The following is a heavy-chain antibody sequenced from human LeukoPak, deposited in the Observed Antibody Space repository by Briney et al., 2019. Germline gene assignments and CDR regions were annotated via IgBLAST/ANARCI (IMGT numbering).Heavy chain of an antibody. D-gene: IGHD3-16*01. CDR2: INTDGRST. J-gene: IGHJ4*02. V-gene: IGHV3-74*01. CDR1: GFTFSSYW. CDR3: AKVGYDYAADY. Sequence: PGGSLRLSCAASGFTFSSYWMHWARQAPGEGLVWVSRINTDGRSTSYADSVKGRFTISRDNAKNTLYLQMNSLRAEDTAVYYCAKVGYDYAADYWGQGTLVTVSS.